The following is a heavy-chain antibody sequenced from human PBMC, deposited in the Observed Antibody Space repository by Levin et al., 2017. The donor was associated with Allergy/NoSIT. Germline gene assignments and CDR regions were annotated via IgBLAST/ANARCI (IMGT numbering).Heavy chain of an antibody. CDR2: IYPDDSDT. CDR3: ARLINVAVTYLDV. V-gene: IGHV5-51*01. CDR1: GYSFNNNW. Sequence: GGSLRLSCEVSGYSFNNNWIGWVRQKPGQGLEWMGIIYPDDSDTKYSPSFQGQVTFSVDKSISTAYLQWSSLKASDTAMYFCARLINVAVTYLDVLGQGTLVTVSS. D-gene: IGHD6-19*01. J-gene: IGHJ4*02.